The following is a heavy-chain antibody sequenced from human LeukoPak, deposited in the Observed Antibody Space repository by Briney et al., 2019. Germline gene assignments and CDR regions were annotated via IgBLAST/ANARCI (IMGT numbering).Heavy chain of an antibody. CDR3: ARGGYPTSPVGAFDI. CDR1: GFTFSSYW. V-gene: IGHV3-7*04. D-gene: IGHD3-22*01. Sequence: GGSLRLSCAASGFTFSSYWMTWVRQAPGKGLEWVANIKQDASEKYYVDSVEGRFIISRDNAKNSLYVQMNRLRAEDTAVYYCARGGYPTSPVGAFDIWGQGTMVTVSS. J-gene: IGHJ3*02. CDR2: IKQDASEK.